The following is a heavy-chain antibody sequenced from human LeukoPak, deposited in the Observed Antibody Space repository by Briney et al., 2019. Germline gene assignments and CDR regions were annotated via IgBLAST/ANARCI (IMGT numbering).Heavy chain of an antibody. J-gene: IGHJ4*02. CDR2: ISYDGSNK. Sequence: PGGSLRLSCAASGFTFSSYAMHWVRQAPGKGLEWVAVISYDGSNKYYADSVKGRFTISRDNSKNTLYLQMNSLRAEDTAVYYCASAFTVIAVAASVDYWGRGTLVTVSS. CDR1: GFTFSSYA. V-gene: IGHV3-30-3*01. D-gene: IGHD6-19*01. CDR3: ASAFTVIAVAASVDY.